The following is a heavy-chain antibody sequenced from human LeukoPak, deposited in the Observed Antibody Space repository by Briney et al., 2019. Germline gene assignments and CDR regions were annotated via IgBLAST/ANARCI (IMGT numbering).Heavy chain of an antibody. CDR1: GYTFTTDY. Sequence: ASVEVSCKASGYTFTTDYLHRVRQAPGQRPDGMIIIYTNNGSARYAQKFQGRVTMTRDTSTGTVYMELSSLSSDDTAVYYCARARAAAGAQYFQHWGQGTLVSASS. J-gene: IGHJ1*01. D-gene: IGHD6-13*01. CDR3: ARARAAAGAQYFQH. V-gene: IGHV1-46*01. CDR2: IYTNNGSA.